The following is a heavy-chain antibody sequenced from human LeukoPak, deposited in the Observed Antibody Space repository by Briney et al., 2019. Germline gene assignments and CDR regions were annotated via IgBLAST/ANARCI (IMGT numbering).Heavy chain of an antibody. J-gene: IGHJ4*02. Sequence: SQTLSLTCTVSGGSISSGDYYWGWIRQPPGKGLEWIGSVYYSGSTYYNPSLKSRVTISVDTSKNQFSLKLSSVTAADTAVYYCARQGTSAYYPVFYWGQGTLVTVSS. CDR1: GGSISSGDYY. CDR3: ARQGTSAYYPVFY. CDR2: VYYSGST. D-gene: IGHD3-22*01. V-gene: IGHV4-39*01.